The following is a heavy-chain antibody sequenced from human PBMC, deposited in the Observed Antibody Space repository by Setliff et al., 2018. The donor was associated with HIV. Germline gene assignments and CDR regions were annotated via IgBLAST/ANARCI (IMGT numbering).Heavy chain of an antibody. CDR3: ARQMPIPGIAITPVDY. J-gene: IGHJ4*02. CDR2: VFYTGFA. D-gene: IGHD5-12*01. Sequence: PSETLSLTCTVSGDSIRGYYWSWIRQPPGKGLEWMGYVFYTGFAAYNPSLKSRLTISVDTSKGPFSLTLTSVTAADPAVYYCARQMPIPGIAITPVDYWGQGALVTVSS. V-gene: IGHV4-59*08. CDR1: GDSIRGYY.